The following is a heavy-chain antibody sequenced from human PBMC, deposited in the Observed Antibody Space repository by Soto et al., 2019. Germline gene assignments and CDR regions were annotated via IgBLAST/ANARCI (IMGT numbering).Heavy chain of an antibody. Sequence: ASVKVSCKASGYTFTSYGISWVRQAPGQGLEWMGWISAYNGNTNYAQKLQGRVTMTTDTSTSTAYMELRSLRSDDTAVYYCAAHSGYSSGWDVAFDIWGQGTMVTVSS. CDR2: ISAYNGNT. J-gene: IGHJ3*02. V-gene: IGHV1-18*01. CDR3: AAHSGYSSGWDVAFDI. D-gene: IGHD6-19*01. CDR1: GYTFTSYG.